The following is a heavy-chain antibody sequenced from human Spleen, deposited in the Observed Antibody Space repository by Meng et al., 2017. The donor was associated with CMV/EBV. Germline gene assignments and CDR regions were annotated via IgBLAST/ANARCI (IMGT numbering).Heavy chain of an antibody. CDR2: ISYDGSNK. D-gene: IGHD6-13*01. V-gene: IGHV3-30*04. CDR3: ARDSGYSSSWPEGIDY. J-gene: IGHJ4*02. CDR1: FTFSSDA. Sequence: FTFSSDAMHWVRQAPGKGLEWVAVISYDGSNKYYADSVKGRFTISRDNSKNTLYLQMNSLRAEDTAVYYCARDSGYSSSWPEGIDYWGQGTLVTVSS.